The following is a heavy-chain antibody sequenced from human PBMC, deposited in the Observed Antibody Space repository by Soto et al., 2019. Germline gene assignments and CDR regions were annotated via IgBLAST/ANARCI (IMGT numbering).Heavy chain of an antibody. Sequence: SSETLSLTCTVSGGSVSSGSYFWSWIRQPPGKGLEWTGYIYYSGTTNYNPSLKSRVTISVGTSKNQFSLKLSSVTAADTAVYYCARVIRGYPLLYFDSWGQGILVTVSS. J-gene: IGHJ4*02. D-gene: IGHD5-12*01. CDR1: GGSVSSGSYF. CDR2: IYYSGTT. CDR3: ARVIRGYPLLYFDS. V-gene: IGHV4-61*01.